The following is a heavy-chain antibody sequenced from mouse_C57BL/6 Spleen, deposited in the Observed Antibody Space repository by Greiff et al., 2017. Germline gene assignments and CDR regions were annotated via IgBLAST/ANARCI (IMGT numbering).Heavy chain of an antibody. V-gene: IGHV1-82*01. Sequence: QVQLQQSGPELVKPGASVKISCKASGYAFSSSWMNWVKQRPGKGLEWIGRIYPGDGDTNYNGKFKGKATLTADKSSSTAYMQLSSLTSEDSAVYFCARYPYYYGSSGYFDYWGQGTTLTVSS. CDR2: IYPGDGDT. J-gene: IGHJ2*01. CDR1: GYAFSSSW. CDR3: ARYPYYYGSSGYFDY. D-gene: IGHD1-1*01.